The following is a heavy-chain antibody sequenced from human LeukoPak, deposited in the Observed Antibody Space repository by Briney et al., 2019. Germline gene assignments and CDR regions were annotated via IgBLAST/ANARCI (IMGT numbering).Heavy chain of an antibody. CDR2: IYYSGST. Sequence: SETLSLTCIVSAGSVSTIDYYWAWIRLPPGKGLEWIGSIYYSGSTYYNPSLESRVTISVDTSKNQFSLKLSSVTAADTAVYYCARAYYSTSWFPHWGQGALVTVSS. D-gene: IGHD3-10*01. CDR3: ARAYYSTSWFPH. CDR1: AGSVSTIDYY. J-gene: IGHJ5*02. V-gene: IGHV4-39*01.